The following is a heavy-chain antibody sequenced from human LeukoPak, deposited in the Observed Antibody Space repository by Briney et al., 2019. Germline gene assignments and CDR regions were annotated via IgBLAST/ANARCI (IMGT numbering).Heavy chain of an antibody. CDR3: AIGGYSYGYDYFDY. J-gene: IGHJ4*02. CDR1: GGSISSYY. CDR2: IYTSGST. Sequence: SETLSLTCTVSGGSISSYYWSWIRQPAGKGLEWIGRIYTSGSTNYNPSLKSRVTMSVDTSKNQFSLKLSSVTAADTAVYYCAIGGYSYGYDYFDYWGQGTLVTVSS. D-gene: IGHD5-18*01. V-gene: IGHV4-4*07.